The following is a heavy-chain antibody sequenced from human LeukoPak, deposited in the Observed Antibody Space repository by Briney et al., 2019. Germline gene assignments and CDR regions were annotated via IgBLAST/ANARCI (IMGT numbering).Heavy chain of an antibody. J-gene: IGHJ4*02. V-gene: IGHV4-61*02. CDR2: IYTSGST. CDR1: GGSISSGSYY. Sequence: SETLSLTCTVSGGSISSGSYYWSWIRQPAGKGLEWIGRIYTSGSTNYNPSLKSRVTISVDTSKNQFSLKLSSVTAADTAVYYCARGPFDDFDYWGQGTLVTVSS. D-gene: IGHD3-9*01. CDR3: ARGPFDDFDY.